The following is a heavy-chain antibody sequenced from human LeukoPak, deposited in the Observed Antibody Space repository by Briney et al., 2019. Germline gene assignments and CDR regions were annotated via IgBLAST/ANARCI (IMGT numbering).Heavy chain of an antibody. J-gene: IGHJ4*02. Sequence: KASETLSLTCTVSGYSISSGYYWGWIRQPPVKGLEWIGSIYHSGNTYYNPSLKSRVTMSVDTSKNQFSLKLSSVTAADTAVYYCARVPYSSGWYDYWGQGTLVTVSS. V-gene: IGHV4-38-2*02. CDR2: IYHSGNT. CDR3: ARVPYSSGWYDY. CDR1: GYSISSGYY. D-gene: IGHD6-19*01.